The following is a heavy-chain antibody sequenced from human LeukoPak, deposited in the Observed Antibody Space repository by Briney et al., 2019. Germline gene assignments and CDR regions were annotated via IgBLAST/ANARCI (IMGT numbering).Heavy chain of an antibody. CDR1: GYSFTSYW. Sequence: GESLMISCKGSGYSFTSYWIGWVRQLPGNGLEWIGIIYPGDSDTRYSPSFQGQVTISADKSISTAYLQWSSLKAADTAMYYCARQEGPSSGWYHYWGQGTLVTVSS. CDR2: IYPGDSDT. V-gene: IGHV5-51*01. D-gene: IGHD6-19*01. CDR3: ARQEGPSSGWYHY. J-gene: IGHJ4*02.